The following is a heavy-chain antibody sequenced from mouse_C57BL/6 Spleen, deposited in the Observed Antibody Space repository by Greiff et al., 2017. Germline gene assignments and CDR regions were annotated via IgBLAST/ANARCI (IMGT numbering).Heavy chain of an antibody. CDR3: ARHEDHRDYGLATGYFEV. CDR1: GYTFTEYT. D-gene: IGHD1-1*01. V-gene: IGHV1-62-2*01. CDR2: VYPGSGSI. Sequence: VQLQQSGAELVKPGASVKLSCKASGYTFTEYTIHWVKQRSGQGLEWIGWVYPGSGSIKYNEKFKDKATLTADKSSSTVYMELSRLTSEDSAGYFCARHEDHRDYGLATGYFEVWGTGTTVTVSS. J-gene: IGHJ1*03.